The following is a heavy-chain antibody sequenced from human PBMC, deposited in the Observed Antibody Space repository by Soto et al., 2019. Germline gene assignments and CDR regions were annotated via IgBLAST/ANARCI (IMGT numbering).Heavy chain of an antibody. CDR3: ATSSMVRGVIKLPLYYYYGMDV. Sequence: GSTNYNPSLKSRVTISVDTSKNQFSLKLSSVTAADTAVYYCATSSMVRGVIKLPLYYYYGMDVWGQGTTVTVSS. V-gene: IGHV4-4*09. D-gene: IGHD3-10*01. CDR2: GST. J-gene: IGHJ6*02.